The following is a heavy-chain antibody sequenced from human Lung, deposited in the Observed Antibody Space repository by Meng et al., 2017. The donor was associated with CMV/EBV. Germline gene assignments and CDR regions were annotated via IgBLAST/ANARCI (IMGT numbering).Heavy chain of an antibody. D-gene: IGHD3-3*01. CDR2: INHSGST. Sequence: SXTXSLXXDVYGGSFSGYNWTWIRQPPGKGLEWIGEINHSGSTNYNPSPMSRVTIAVATSKNQYSLILSTVTAADTAVYYCARGRDTFWSDYYIWPLPGGMDVXGQGXTVTVSS. CDR3: ARGRDTFWSDYYIWPLPGGMDV. CDR1: GGSFSGYN. V-gene: IGHV4-34*01. J-gene: IGHJ6*02.